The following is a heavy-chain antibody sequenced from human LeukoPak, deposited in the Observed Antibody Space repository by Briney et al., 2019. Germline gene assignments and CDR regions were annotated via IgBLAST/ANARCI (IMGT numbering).Heavy chain of an antibody. V-gene: IGHV4-59*12. Sequence: PSETLSLTCTVSGGSISSYYWSWIRQPPGKGLEWIGYIYYSGSTNYNPSLKSRVTISVDTSKNQFSLKLSSVTAADTAVYYCARDGYSSGWSPNWFDPWGQGTLVTVSS. CDR2: IYYSGST. D-gene: IGHD6-19*01. CDR1: GGSISSYY. CDR3: ARDGYSSGWSPNWFDP. J-gene: IGHJ5*02.